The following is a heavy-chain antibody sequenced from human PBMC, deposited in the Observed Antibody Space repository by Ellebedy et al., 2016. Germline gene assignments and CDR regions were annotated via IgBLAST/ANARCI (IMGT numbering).Heavy chain of an antibody. J-gene: IGHJ5*02. CDR1: GGSISSYY. Sequence: SETLSLTXTVSGGSISSYYWSWIRQPPGKGLEWIGYIYYSGSTNYNPSLKSRVTISVDKSKNQFSLKLSSVTAADTAVYYCARVGVLRFLEWLPNNWFNPWGQGTLVTVSS. V-gene: IGHV4-59*12. D-gene: IGHD3-3*01. CDR3: ARVGVLRFLEWLPNNWFNP. CDR2: IYYSGST.